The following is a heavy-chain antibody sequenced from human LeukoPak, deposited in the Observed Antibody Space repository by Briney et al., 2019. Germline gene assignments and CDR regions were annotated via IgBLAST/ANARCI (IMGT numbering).Heavy chain of an antibody. Sequence: ASVKVSCKASGGTFSSYAISWVRQAPGQGLEWMGGIIPIFGTANYAQKFQGRATITADESTSTAYMELSSLRSEDTAVYYCARDRRAVLGELGPDAFDIWGQGTMVTVSS. D-gene: IGHD3-10*01. V-gene: IGHV1-69*13. J-gene: IGHJ3*02. CDR1: GGTFSSYA. CDR3: ARDRRAVLGELGPDAFDI. CDR2: IIPIFGTA.